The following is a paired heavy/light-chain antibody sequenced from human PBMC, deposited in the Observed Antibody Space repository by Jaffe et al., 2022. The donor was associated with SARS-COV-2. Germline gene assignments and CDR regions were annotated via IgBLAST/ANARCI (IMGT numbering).Light chain of an antibody. CDR1: QNINNF. J-gene: IGKJ1*01. CDR2: AAS. V-gene: IGKV1-39*01. Sequence: DIQMTQSPSSLSASIGDRITITCRASQNINNFLNWYQQKPGKAPKLLIYAASTLQSGVPSRFSGSGSGADFTLTISSLQPEDFATYYCQQSFSFATFGRGTKVEIK. CDR3: QQSFSFAT.
Heavy chain of an antibody. CDR3: AKVHVAGGPARGGYYSYHGMDA. CDR1: GFTFGTNG. CDR2: ISFDGSNK. V-gene: IGHV3-30*18. D-gene: IGHD6-13*01. Sequence: QVQLVESGGGVVQPGRSLRLSCAASGFTFGTNGMYWVRQAPGKGLEWVALISFDGSNKYYADSVKGRFTISRDNSKNTLYLQMNSLRVEDTAVFYCAKVHVAGGPARGGYYSYHGMDAWGQGTTVTVSS. J-gene: IGHJ6*02.